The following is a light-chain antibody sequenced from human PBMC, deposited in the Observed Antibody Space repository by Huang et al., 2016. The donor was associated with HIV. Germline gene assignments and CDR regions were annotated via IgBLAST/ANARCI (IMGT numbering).Light chain of an antibody. V-gene: IGKV1-39*01. CDR2: GAS. Sequence: DIQMTQSPSSLSASVGDTVTITCRASQTISTYLNWYQQKPGKAPDLLIYGASILQSGVPSRFSGAGSGTNCTLTIRSLQPEDYATYYCQQTYTSVLTFGPGTTVDI. CDR1: QTISTY. CDR3: QQTYTSVLT. J-gene: IGKJ3*01.